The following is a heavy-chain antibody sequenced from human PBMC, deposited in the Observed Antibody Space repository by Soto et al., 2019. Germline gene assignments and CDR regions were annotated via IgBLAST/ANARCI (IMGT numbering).Heavy chain of an antibody. CDR3: ARGAHTYGYVFDY. D-gene: IGHD5-18*01. CDR2: VNAGNGYT. J-gene: IGHJ4*02. Sequence: QVHLVQSGAEVKKPGASVKVSCRSSGYTFTSNAIHWVRQAPGQSLEWMGWVNAGNGYTKYLQNFQGRVTISSDTSASKAYMELNRLRSEDTAVYYCARGAHTYGYVFDYWGQGTLVTVSS. V-gene: IGHV1-3*01. CDR1: GYTFTSNA.